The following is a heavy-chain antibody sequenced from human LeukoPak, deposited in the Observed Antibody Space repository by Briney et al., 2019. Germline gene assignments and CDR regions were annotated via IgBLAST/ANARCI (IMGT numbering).Heavy chain of an antibody. V-gene: IGHV3-7*01. Sequence: GGSLRLSCAASGFTFSWYWMSWVRQAPGKGLEWVANIKQDGSEKYYVDSVKGRFTISRDNAKNSLYLQMNSLRAEDTAVYYCARVELWFGELLFGYWGQGTLVTVSS. CDR2: IKQDGSEK. D-gene: IGHD3-10*01. CDR3: ARVELWFGELLFGY. J-gene: IGHJ4*02. CDR1: GFTFSWYW.